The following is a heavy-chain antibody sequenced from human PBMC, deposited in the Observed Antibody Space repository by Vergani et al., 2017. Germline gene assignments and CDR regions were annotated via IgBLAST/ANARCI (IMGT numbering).Heavy chain of an antibody. J-gene: IGHJ3*02. CDR1: GVTFSLAW. CDR2: VKSKSDGGII. CDR3: AAGVWFGDGDI. D-gene: IGHD3-10*01. Sequence: EVQLVESGGGLVKPGGSLRVSCVASGVTFSLAWMSWVCQAPGKGLEWVGRVKSKSDGGIIDYAAPVKGRFTISRDDSRNMLYLQMNSLIAEDTAVYFCAAGVWFGDGDIWGRGTMVTVSS. V-gene: IGHV3-15*01.